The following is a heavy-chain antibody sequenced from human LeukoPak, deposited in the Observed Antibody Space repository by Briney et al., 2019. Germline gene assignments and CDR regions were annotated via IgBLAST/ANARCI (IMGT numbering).Heavy chain of an antibody. V-gene: IGHV3-74*01. D-gene: IGHD2-2*01. CDR3: ARGYCSSTSCYSTRFDP. J-gene: IGHJ5*02. Sequence: PGGSLRLSCAASGFTFSSYWMHWVRHAPGKGLVWVSRINSDGSSTSYADSVKGRFTISRDNAKNTLYLQMNSLRAEDTAVYYCARGYCSSTSCYSTRFDPWGQGTLVTVSS. CDR2: INSDGSST. CDR1: GFTFSSYW.